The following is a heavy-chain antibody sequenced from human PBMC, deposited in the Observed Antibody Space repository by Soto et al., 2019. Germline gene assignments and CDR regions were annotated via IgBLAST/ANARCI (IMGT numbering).Heavy chain of an antibody. CDR3: ARDIPHSSSWYEGGGDY. D-gene: IGHD6-13*01. V-gene: IGHV3-7*01. Sequence: GGSLRLSCAASGFTFSSYWMSWVRQAPGKGLEWVANINQDGSEKYYVDSVKGRFTISRDNAKNSLYLQMNSLRAEDTAVYYCARDIPHSSSWYEGGGDYWGQGTLVTVSS. J-gene: IGHJ4*02. CDR1: GFTFSSYW. CDR2: INQDGSEK.